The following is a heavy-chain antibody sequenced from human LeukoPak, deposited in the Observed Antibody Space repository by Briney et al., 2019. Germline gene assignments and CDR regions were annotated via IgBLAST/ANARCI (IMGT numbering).Heavy chain of an antibody. CDR1: GYTFTTYG. D-gene: IGHD5-24*01. CDR2: IIPILGIA. V-gene: IGHV1-69*04. J-gene: IGHJ4*02. Sequence: SVKVSCKASGYTFTTYGISWVRQAPGQGLEWMGRIIPILGIANYAQKFQGRVTITADKSTSTAYMELSSLRSEDTAVYYCAEDLNYVEMATTADDYWGQGTLVTVSS. CDR3: AEDLNYVEMATTADDY.